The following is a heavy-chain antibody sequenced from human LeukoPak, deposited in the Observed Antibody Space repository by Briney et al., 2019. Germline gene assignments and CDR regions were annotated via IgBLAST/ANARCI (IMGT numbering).Heavy chain of an antibody. CDR3: AKWGPYDILTGRIN. CDR2: IKPDESEK. J-gene: IGHJ4*02. V-gene: IGHV3-7*03. Sequence: GGSLRLSCVFSGFTFSNYWMTWVRQAPGKGLEWVANIKPDESEKYYVGSVKGRFTISRDNAKNSLYLQMNSLRAEDTAVYYCAKWGPYDILTGRINWGQGTPVTVSS. CDR1: GFTFSNYW. D-gene: IGHD3-9*01.